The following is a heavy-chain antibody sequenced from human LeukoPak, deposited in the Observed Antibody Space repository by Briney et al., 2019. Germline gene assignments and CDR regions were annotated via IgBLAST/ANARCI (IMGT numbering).Heavy chain of an antibody. V-gene: IGHV3-48*03. Sequence: GGSLRLSCAASGFTFSCYEMNWVRQAPGKGLEWVSYITSSGNTIYYADSVKGRFTISRDNAKNSLYLQMNSLRAEDTAVYYCARLTTMTTTGGPFDYWGQGTLVTVSS. D-gene: IGHD4-17*01. CDR1: GFTFSCYE. CDR3: ARLTTMTTTGGPFDY. CDR2: ITSSGNTI. J-gene: IGHJ4*02.